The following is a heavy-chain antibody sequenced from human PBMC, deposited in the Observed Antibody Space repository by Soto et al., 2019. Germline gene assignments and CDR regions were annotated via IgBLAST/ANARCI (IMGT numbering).Heavy chain of an antibody. CDR2: ISGSGGST. D-gene: IGHD3-9*01. CDR3: AKDLSGYDILTGYYYFDY. CDR1: GFTFSSYA. J-gene: IGHJ4*02. Sequence: EVQLLESGGGLVQPGGSLRLSCAASGFTFSSYAMSRVRQAPGKGLEWVSAISGSGGSTYYADSVKGRFTISRDNSKNTLYLQMNSLRAEDTAIYYCAKDLSGYDILTGYYYFDYWGQGTLVTVSS. V-gene: IGHV3-23*01.